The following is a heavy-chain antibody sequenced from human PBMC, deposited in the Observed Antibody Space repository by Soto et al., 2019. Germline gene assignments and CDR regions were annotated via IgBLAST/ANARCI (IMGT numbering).Heavy chain of an antibody. V-gene: IGHV3-30*18. J-gene: IGHJ4*02. CDR1: GFTFSSYD. CDR3: ANNRGIQLWHPFHY. D-gene: IGHD5-18*01. Sequence: PVETLRLSYAASGFTFSSYDMHWIRQTPGKGLEWVAVISYDGSNKYHADSVKGRFTISRDNSKNTLYLQMDSLRPEDTAVYYCANNRGIQLWHPFHYWGQGTLVTVSS. CDR2: ISYDGSNK.